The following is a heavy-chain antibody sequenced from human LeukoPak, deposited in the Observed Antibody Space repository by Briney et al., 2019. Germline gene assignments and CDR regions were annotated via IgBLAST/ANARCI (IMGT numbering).Heavy chain of an antibody. V-gene: IGHV1-2*02. J-gene: IGHJ4*02. CDR2: INPNSGGT. CDR3: ARRYDYGDY. Sequence: EASVKVSCKASGYTFTSYDINWVRQATGQGLEWMGWINPNSGGTNYAQKFQGRVTMTRDTSISTAYMELTRLRSDDTAVYYCARRYDYGDYWGQGTLVTVSS. CDR1: GYTFTSYD. D-gene: IGHD2-15*01.